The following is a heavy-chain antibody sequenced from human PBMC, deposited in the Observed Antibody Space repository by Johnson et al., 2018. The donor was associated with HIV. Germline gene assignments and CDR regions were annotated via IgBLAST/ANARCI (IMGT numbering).Heavy chain of an antibody. D-gene: IGHD2-8*01. CDR2: ISYDGTSK. CDR1: GFAFSSYA. J-gene: IGHJ3*02. Sequence: VHLVESGGGLVKPGGSLRLSCAASGFAFSSYAMHWVRQAPGKGLEWVAVISYDGTSKYQADSVKGRFTISRDNSKNTLYLQMNSLRAEDTAVYYCARVMQADAFDIWGQGTMVTVSS. CDR3: ARVMQADAFDI. V-gene: IGHV3-30*04.